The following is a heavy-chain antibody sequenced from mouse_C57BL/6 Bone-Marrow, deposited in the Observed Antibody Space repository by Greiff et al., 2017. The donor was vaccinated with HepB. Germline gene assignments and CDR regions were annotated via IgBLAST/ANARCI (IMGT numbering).Heavy chain of an antibody. V-gene: IGHV1-82*01. CDR3: ASNSSGYVMDY. Sequence: QVQLQQSGPELVKPGASVKISCKASGYAFSSSWMNWVKQRPGKGLEWIGRIYPGDGDTNYNGKFKGKATLTADKSSSTAYMQLSSLTSEDSAVYYCASNSSGYVMDYWGQGTSVTVSS. J-gene: IGHJ4*01. CDR2: IYPGDGDT. D-gene: IGHD3-2*02. CDR1: GYAFSSSW.